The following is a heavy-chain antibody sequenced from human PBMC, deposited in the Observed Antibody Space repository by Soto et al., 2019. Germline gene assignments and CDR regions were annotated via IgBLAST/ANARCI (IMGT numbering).Heavy chain of an antibody. Sequence: EVQLVESGGGLVQPGGSLRLSCAASGFTFSSYWMHWVRQAPGKGLVWVSRINFYGTTTNYADSVKGQFTISRDNAKNTVYLQMNTLRAEDTAVYYCARGACGAYYVDSWGQGTLVTVSS. J-gene: IGHJ4*02. CDR3: ARGACGAYYVDS. D-gene: IGHD2-21*01. V-gene: IGHV3-74*01. CDR1: GFTFSSYW. CDR2: INFYGTTT.